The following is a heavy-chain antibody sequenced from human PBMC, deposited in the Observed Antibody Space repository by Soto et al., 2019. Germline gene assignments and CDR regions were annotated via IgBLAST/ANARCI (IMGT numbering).Heavy chain of an antibody. CDR3: AREDITRGGWFDP. V-gene: IGHV3-48*01. D-gene: IGHD3-10*01. CDR2: ISSSRRTI. J-gene: IGHJ5*02. CDR1: RFTFSSYS. Sequence: EVQLVESGGGLVQPGGSRRLYCAASRFTFSSYSMNWVRQAPGKGLEWVSQISSSRRTIYYADSVKGRFTISRDNAKNSLYLQMNSLRAEDTAVYYCAREDITRGGWFDPWGQGTLVTVSS.